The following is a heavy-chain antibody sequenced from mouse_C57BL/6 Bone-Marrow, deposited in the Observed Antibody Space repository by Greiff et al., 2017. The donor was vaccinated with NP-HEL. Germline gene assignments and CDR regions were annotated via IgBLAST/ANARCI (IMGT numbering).Heavy chain of an antibody. D-gene: IGHD5-1*01. CDR1: GYTFTSYG. J-gene: IGHJ2*01. CDR3: ARGALSNYFDY. V-gene: IGHV1-81*01. CDR2: IYPRSGNT. Sequence: VKLQQSGAELARPGASVKLSCKASGYTFTSYGISWVKQRTGQGLEWIGEIYPRSGNTYYNEKFKGKATLTADKSSSTAYMELRSLTSEDSAVYFCARGALSNYFDYWGQGTTLTVSS.